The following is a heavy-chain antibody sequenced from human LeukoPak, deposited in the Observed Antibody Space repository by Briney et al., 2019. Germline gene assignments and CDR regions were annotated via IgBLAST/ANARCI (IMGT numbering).Heavy chain of an antibody. Sequence: TGGSLRISCEASGIMINNYWMSLIRQAPGKELEKEDKINKAGSEKYYVDSVKGRFTISRDNAKNSLYLQMNSLRAEDTAVYYCARDSPTSYCGGDCYSGLVDYWGQGTLVTVSS. D-gene: IGHD2-21*02. J-gene: IGHJ4*02. CDR1: GIMINNYW. CDR2: INKAGSEK. V-gene: IGHV3-7*01. CDR3: ARDSPTSYCGGDCYSGLVDY.